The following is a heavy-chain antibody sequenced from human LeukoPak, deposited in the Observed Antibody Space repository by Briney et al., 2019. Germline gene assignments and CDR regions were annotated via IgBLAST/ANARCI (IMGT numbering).Heavy chain of an antibody. V-gene: IGHV4-34*01. CDR2: INHSGST. J-gene: IGHJ4*02. CDR3: ARDRGYYDSSGYYSPYYFDY. D-gene: IGHD3-22*01. Sequence: SETLSLTCAVYGGSFSGYYWSWIRQPPGKGLEWIGEINHSGSTNYNPSLKSRVTISVDTSKNQFSLKLSSVTAADTAVYYCARDRGYYDSSGYYSPYYFDYWGQGTLVTVSS. CDR1: GGSFSGYY.